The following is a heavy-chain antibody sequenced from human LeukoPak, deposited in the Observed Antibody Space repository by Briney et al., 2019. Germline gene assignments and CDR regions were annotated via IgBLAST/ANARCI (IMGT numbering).Heavy chain of an antibody. J-gene: IGHJ4*02. CDR1: GFTFSSYA. D-gene: IGHD5-18*01. CDR2: ISYDGSNK. V-gene: IGHV3-30-3*01. CDR3: ARDRHTGYSYEFDY. Sequence: PGGSLRLSCAASGFTFSSYAMHWVRQAPGEGLEWVAVISYDGSNKYYADSVKGRFTISRDNSKNTLYLQMNSLRAEDTAVYYCARDRHTGYSYEFDYWGQGTLVTVSS.